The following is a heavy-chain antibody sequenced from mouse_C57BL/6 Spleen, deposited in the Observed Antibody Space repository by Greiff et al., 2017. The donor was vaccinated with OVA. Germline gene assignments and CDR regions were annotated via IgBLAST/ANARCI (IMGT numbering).Heavy chain of an antibody. CDR2: IYPRSGNT. J-gene: IGHJ4*01. D-gene: IGHD1-1*01. CDR1: GYTFTSYG. CDR3: ARGDYYGSSYYAMDY. V-gene: IGHV1-81*01. Sequence: VKLMESGAELARPGASVKLSCKASGYTFTSYGISWVKQRTGQGLEWIGEIYPRSGNTYYNEKFKGKATLTADKSSSTAYMELRSLTSEDSAVYFCARGDYYGSSYYAMDYWGQGTSVTVSS.